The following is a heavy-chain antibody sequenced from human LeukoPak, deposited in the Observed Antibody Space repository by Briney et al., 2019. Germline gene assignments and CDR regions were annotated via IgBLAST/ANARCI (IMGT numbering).Heavy chain of an antibody. J-gene: IGHJ3*02. D-gene: IGHD3-10*01. CDR1: GFIFSTYW. CDR2: ISSSSCTI. Sequence: PGGSLRLSCAASGFIFSTYWMSWVRQAPGKGLDWVSYISSSSCTIYYADSVKGRFTIYRDNAKNSLYVQMNSLRAEDTAVYYCAIVGYGSGDAFDIWGQGTMVTVSS. CDR3: AIVGYGSGDAFDI. V-gene: IGHV3-48*04.